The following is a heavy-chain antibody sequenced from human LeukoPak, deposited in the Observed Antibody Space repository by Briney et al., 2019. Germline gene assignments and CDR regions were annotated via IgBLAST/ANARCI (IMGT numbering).Heavy chain of an antibody. CDR2: IIPIFGTA. CDR1: GGTFSSYA. CDR3: ATSHSPGGFWSGYLGY. J-gene: IGHJ4*02. V-gene: IGHV1-69*13. D-gene: IGHD3-3*01. Sequence: GASVKVSCKASGGTFSSYAISWVRQAPGQGLEWMGGIIPIFGTANYAQKFQGRVTITADESTSTAYMELSSLRSEDTAVYYCATSHSPGGFWSGYLGYWGQGTLVTVSS.